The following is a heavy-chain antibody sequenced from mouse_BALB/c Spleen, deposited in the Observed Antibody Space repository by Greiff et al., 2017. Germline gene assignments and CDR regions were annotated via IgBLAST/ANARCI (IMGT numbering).Heavy chain of an antibody. D-gene: IGHD1-1*01. J-gene: IGHJ3*01. CDR2: ILPGSGST. V-gene: IGHV1-9*01. CDR3: ARGFDYYGSSPWFAY. Sequence: QVQLQQSGAELMKPGASVKISCKATGYTFSSYWIEWVKQRPGHGLEWIGEILPGSGSTNYNEKFKGKATFTADTSSNTAYMQLSSLTSEDSAVYYCARGFDYYGSSPWFAYWGQGTLVTVSA. CDR1: GYTFSSYW.